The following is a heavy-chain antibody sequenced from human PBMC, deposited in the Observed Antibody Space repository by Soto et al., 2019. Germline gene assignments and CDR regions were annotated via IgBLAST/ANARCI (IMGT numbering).Heavy chain of an antibody. Sequence: PGGSLRLSCAASEFTFSNYAMSWVRQAPGKGLEWVSAISYGGGTTYYADSVKGRFTISRDNSINTLYLQMNRLRDEDTAVYYCAKDFAQYFNFWSGKSLKGFDSWGQGTPVTVSS. J-gene: IGHJ5*01. V-gene: IGHV3-23*01. CDR2: ISYGGGTT. D-gene: IGHD3-3*01. CDR1: EFTFSNYA. CDR3: AKDFAQYFNFWSGKSLKGFDS.